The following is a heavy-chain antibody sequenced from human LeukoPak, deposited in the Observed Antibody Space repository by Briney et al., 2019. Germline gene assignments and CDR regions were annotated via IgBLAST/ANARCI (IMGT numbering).Heavy chain of an antibody. Sequence: HPGGSLRLSRAASGFTFSSYAMHWVRQAPGKGLEWVAVISYDGSNKYYADSVKGRFTISRDNSKNTLYLQMNSLRAEDTAVYYCLTVAGTYYGMDVWGQGTTVTVSS. J-gene: IGHJ6*02. D-gene: IGHD6-19*01. CDR3: LTVAGTYYGMDV. V-gene: IGHV3-30-3*01. CDR2: ISYDGSNK. CDR1: GFTFSSYA.